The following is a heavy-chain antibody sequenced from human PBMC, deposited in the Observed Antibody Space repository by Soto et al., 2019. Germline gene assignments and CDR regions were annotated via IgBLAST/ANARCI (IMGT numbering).Heavy chain of an antibody. CDR2: IYPGDSDT. D-gene: IGHD3-3*01. CDR1: GYSFTTNW. V-gene: IGHV5-51*01. CDR3: ARLSGGMDV. J-gene: IGHJ6*02. Sequence: XSLKISFKGSGYSFTTNWIGWVLQMPGKGLEWMGTIYPGDSDTRYSPSFQGQVTISADKSINTAYFQWSSLKASDTAMYYCARLSGGMDVWGQGTTVTVSS.